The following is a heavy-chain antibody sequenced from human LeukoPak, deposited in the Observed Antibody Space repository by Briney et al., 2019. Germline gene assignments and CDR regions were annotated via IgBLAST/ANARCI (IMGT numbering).Heavy chain of an antibody. V-gene: IGHV3-48*04. D-gene: IGHD1-26*01. CDR2: ISTDSLTI. J-gene: IGHJ3*02. CDR3: ARRAQTGSHSGPFDI. Sequence: GGSLRLSCAASGFTFSSHAMNWVRQAPGKGLEWISSISTDSLTIKYADFVSGQFTISRDNAEHLLFLQMNSLRAEDTAVYYCARRAQTGSHSGPFDIWGQGTLVTVSS. CDR1: GFTFSSHA.